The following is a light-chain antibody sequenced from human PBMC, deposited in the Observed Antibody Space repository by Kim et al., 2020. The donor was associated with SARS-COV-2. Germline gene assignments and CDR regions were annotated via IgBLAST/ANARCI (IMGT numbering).Light chain of an antibody. CDR1: SSDIDAYNC. CDR3: GSCAVSSTL. V-gene: IGLV2-8*01. Sequence: QSALTQPPSASGSPGQSVTISCTGISSDIDAYNCVSWYQQHPGKAPKLIIYEANTRPSGVPDRFSGSKSGNTASLTVSGLQAEDEADYYCGSCAVSSTLFGGGTQLTVL. CDR2: EAN. J-gene: IGLJ2*01.